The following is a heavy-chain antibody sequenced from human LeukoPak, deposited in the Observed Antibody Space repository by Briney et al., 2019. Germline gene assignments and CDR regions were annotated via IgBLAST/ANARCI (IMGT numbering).Heavy chain of an antibody. J-gene: IGHJ2*01. CDR3: AAAVAGRYFDL. CDR2: IVVGSGNT. CDR1: GFTFTSSA. V-gene: IGHV1-58*01. Sequence: TSVTVSCKASGFTFTSSAVQWVRQARGQRLEWIGWIVVGSGNTNYAQKFQERVTITRDMSTSTAYMELSSLRSEDTAVYYCAAAVAGRYFDLWGRGTLVTVSS. D-gene: IGHD6-19*01.